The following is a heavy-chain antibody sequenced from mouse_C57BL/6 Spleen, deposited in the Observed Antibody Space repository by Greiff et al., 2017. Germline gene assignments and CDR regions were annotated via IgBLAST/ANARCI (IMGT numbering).Heavy chain of an antibody. CDR2: INPSNGGT. CDR3: ARETGDYGSSYGYFDV. Sequence: QVQLQQPGTELVKPGASVKLSCKASGYTFTSYWMHWVKQRPGQGLEWIGNINPSNGGTNYNEKFKSKATLTVDNSSSTAYMQLSSLTSEDSAVYYCARETGDYGSSYGYFDVWGTGTTVTVSS. CDR1: GYTFTSYW. J-gene: IGHJ1*03. V-gene: IGHV1-53*01. D-gene: IGHD1-1*01.